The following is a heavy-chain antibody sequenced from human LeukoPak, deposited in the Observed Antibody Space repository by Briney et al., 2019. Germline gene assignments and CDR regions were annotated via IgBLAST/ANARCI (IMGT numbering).Heavy chain of an antibody. CDR2: MYYSGST. J-gene: IGHJ4*02. CDR1: GGSISSSSYH. Sequence: PSEILSLTCTVSGGSISSSSYHWGWIRQPPGRGLEWIGNMYYSGSTYYNPSLKSRVTLSVDTSKNQFSLKMSSVSAADTALYYCARLYGSTLYFDYWGQGTLVTVSS. CDR3: ARLYGSTLYFDY. D-gene: IGHD2-15*01. V-gene: IGHV4-39*01.